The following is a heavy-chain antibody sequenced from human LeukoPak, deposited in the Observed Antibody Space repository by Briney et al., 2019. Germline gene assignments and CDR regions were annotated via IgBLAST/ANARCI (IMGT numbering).Heavy chain of an antibody. CDR2: LHPGASDT. D-gene: IGHD6-19*01. V-gene: IGHV5-51*01. CDR1: GYSFTTDW. Sequence: GESLKISCKGSGYSFTTDWIAWVRQMPGKGLEWMAFLHPGASDTRYSPSFQEQVTMSVDKSIGTAYLQWSRLKASDTAMYYCVRLAYGSAWYPGYFDYWGQGTLVTVSS. CDR3: VRLAYGSAWYPGYFDY. J-gene: IGHJ4*02.